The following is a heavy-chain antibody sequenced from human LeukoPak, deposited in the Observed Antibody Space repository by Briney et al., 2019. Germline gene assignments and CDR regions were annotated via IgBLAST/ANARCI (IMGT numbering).Heavy chain of an antibody. CDR3: AREGLNMVRGVIPKEAWGWFDP. CDR1: GGSISGSNW. CDR2: IYYSGST. V-gene: IGHV4-4*02. D-gene: IGHD3-10*01. J-gene: IGHJ5*02. Sequence: SETLSLTCAVSGGSISGSNWWSWVRQPPGKGLEWIGYIYYSGSTNYNPSLKSRVTISVDTSKNQFSLKLSSVTAADTAVYYCAREGLNMVRGVIPKEAWGWFDPWGQGTLVTVSS.